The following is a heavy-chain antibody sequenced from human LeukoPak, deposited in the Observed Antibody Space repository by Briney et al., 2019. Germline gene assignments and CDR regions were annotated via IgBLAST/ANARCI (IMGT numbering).Heavy chain of an antibody. J-gene: IGHJ3*02. D-gene: IGHD3-22*01. V-gene: IGHV3-21*05. CDR2: ISSSSSYI. CDR3: ARDWRDSSGKFPNDAFDI. CDR1: GFTFSSYE. Sequence: GGSLRLSCAASGFTFSSYEMNWVRQAPGKGLEWVSYISSSSSYIYYADSVKGRFTISRDNAKNSLYLQMNSLRAEDTAVYYCARDWRDSSGKFPNDAFDIWGQGTMVTVSS.